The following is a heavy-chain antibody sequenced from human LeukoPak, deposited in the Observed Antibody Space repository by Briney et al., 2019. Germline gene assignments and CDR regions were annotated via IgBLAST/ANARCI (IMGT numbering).Heavy chain of an antibody. CDR3: ARVYMVRGVMSIDY. D-gene: IGHD3-10*01. CDR1: GGSLSSGSYY. V-gene: IGHV4-39*07. Sequence: SETLSLTCTVSGGSLSSGSYYWGWIRQPPGKGLEWIGEINHSGSTNYNPSLKSRVTISVDTSKNQFSLKLSSVTAADTAVYYCARVYMVRGVMSIDYGAREPWSPSPQ. J-gene: IGHJ4*02. CDR2: INHSGST.